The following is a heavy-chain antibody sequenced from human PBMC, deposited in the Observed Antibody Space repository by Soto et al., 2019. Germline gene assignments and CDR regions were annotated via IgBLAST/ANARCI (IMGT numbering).Heavy chain of an antibody. CDR1: GFTFDDYA. J-gene: IGHJ4*02. D-gene: IGHD1-1*01. Sequence: EVQLVESGGGLVQPGRSLRLSCAASGFTFDDYAMHWVRQAPGKGLEWVSGISWNSGSIGYADSVKGRFTISRDNAKNSLYLQMNSLRAEDTALYYCAKDIANWNDVPYWGQGTLVTVSS. CDR3: AKDIANWNDVPY. CDR2: ISWNSGSI. V-gene: IGHV3-9*01.